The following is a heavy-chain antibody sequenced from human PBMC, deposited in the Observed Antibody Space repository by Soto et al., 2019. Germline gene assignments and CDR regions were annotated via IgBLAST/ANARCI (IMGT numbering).Heavy chain of an antibody. J-gene: IGHJ6*02. CDR3: ARDRTYRSGSYGLRYYYGMDV. CDR1: GFTFSSYG. Sequence: GGSLRLSCAASGFTFSSYGMHWVRQAPGKGLEWVAVIWYDGSSKYYADSVKGRFTISRDNSKNTLYLQMNSLRAEDTAVYYCARDRTYRSGSYGLRYYYGMDVWGQGTTVTVSS. V-gene: IGHV3-33*01. CDR2: IWYDGSSK. D-gene: IGHD3-10*01.